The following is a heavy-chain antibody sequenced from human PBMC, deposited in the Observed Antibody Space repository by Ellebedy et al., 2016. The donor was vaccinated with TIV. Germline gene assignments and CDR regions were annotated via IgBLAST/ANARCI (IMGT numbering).Heavy chain of an antibody. CDR3: ARGPLRYFDWVYYYHGMDV. CDR2: IYYSGYT. CDR1: GGSISTCY. D-gene: IGHD3-9*01. J-gene: IGHJ6*02. V-gene: IGHV4-59*08. Sequence: MPSETLSLTCTVSGGSISTCYWSWIRQPPGQGLEWIGYIYYSGYTEYNPSLTSRVTISLDTSKDQFSLRLSSVTAADTAVYYCARGPLRYFDWVYYYHGMDVWGQGTTVTVSS.